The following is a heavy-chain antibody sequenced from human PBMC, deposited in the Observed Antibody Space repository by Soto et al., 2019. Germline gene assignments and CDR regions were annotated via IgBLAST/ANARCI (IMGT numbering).Heavy chain of an antibody. CDR3: ARGRYCLTGRCFPNWFDS. CDR1: GDSMSTVDYF. Sequence: SETLSLTCSVSGDSMSTVDYFWAWIRQPPGQALEYIGYIYKSTTTYYNPSFESRVAISLDTSKSQFSLNVTSVTAADTAVYFCARGRYCLTGRCFPNWFDSWGQGTLVTVSS. J-gene: IGHJ5*01. D-gene: IGHD2-15*01. V-gene: IGHV4-30-4*01. CDR2: IYKSTTT.